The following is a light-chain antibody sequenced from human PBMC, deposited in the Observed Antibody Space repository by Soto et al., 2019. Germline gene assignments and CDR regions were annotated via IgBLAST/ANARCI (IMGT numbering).Light chain of an antibody. J-gene: IGLJ2*01. V-gene: IGLV2-14*03. CDR2: NVD. Sequence: QSALTQVASVSASPGQSITISCTGTSSDVGGHNYVSWYQPHPGNAPKLMIYNVDDRPSGISNRFSGSKSGNTASLTISGLQADDEAYYYCSSYADISTVGFGGGTKRTVL. CDR3: SSYADISTVG. CDR1: SSDVGGHNY.